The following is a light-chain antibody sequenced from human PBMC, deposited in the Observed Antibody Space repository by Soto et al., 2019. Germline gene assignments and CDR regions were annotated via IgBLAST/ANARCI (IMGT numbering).Light chain of an antibody. CDR1: SSDVGGYNY. J-gene: IGLJ1*01. CDR2: AVT. V-gene: IGLV2-14*01. Sequence: QSALTQPASVSGSPGQSITIPCTGTSSDVGGYNYVSWYQQHPGKAPKLMIYAVTDRPSGVSSRFSGSKSANTASLTISGLQAEDEADYYCSSYTSSSTLFGTGTKLTVL. CDR3: SSYTSSSTL.